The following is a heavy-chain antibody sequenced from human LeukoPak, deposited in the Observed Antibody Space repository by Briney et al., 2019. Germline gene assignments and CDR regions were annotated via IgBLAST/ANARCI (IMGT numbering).Heavy chain of an antibody. Sequence: GGSLRLSCAASGFTFSSYAMHWVRQAPGKGLEYVSTIRNDGGNTYYADSVKGRFTISRDKSKNTLYLQMNSLRAEDTAVYYCERGKGYSYGPYYFDYWGQGTLVTVSS. CDR2: IRNDGGNT. CDR1: GFTFSSYA. V-gene: IGHV3-64*04. J-gene: IGHJ4*02. CDR3: ERGKGYSYGPYYFDY. D-gene: IGHD5-18*01.